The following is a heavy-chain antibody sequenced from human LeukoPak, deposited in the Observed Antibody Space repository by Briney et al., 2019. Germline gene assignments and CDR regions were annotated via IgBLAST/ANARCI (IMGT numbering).Heavy chain of an antibody. J-gene: IGHJ3*02. CDR1: GFPLTTYG. CDR3: ARSLGATDAFDI. V-gene: IGHV3-30*02. D-gene: IGHD3-10*01. CDR2: IRYDVIIE. Sequence: PGGSLRLSCATSGFPLTTYGMHWVRQSPGKGLEWVAFIRYDVIIEYYADSVKGRFTISRDNAKNSLYLQMNSLRAEDTAVYYCARSLGATDAFDIWGQGTMVTVSS.